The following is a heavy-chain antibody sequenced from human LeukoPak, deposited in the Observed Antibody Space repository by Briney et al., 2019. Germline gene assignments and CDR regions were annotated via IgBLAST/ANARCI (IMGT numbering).Heavy chain of an antibody. Sequence: GGSLRLSCTASGFTFSIYTMTWVRQAPGKGLEWVSSIISSSTYIYYAGSVKGRFTISRDNAKNSLYLQMNSPRAEDTAVYYCARDPSYGSGSYWGQGTLVTVSS. CDR2: IISSSTYI. D-gene: IGHD6-19*01. J-gene: IGHJ4*02. CDR3: ARDPSYGSGSY. CDR1: GFTFSIYT. V-gene: IGHV3-21*01.